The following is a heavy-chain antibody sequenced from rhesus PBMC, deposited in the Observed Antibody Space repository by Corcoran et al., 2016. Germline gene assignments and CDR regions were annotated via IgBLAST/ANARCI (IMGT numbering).Heavy chain of an antibody. D-gene: IGHD3-3*01. V-gene: IGHV3-119*01. CDR2: ISSDGSST. CDR1: GFTFSSYW. J-gene: IGHJ3*01. CDR3: AKAGVGYYNFWTGYEAFDF. Sequence: EVQLVESGGGLVQPGGSLRLSCAASGFTFSSYWMYWVRQAPGKGLEWVSRISSDGSSTSYADSVKGRFTISRENAKNSLYLQMNSLRAEDTAVYYCAKAGVGYYNFWTGYEAFDFWGQGLRVTVSS.